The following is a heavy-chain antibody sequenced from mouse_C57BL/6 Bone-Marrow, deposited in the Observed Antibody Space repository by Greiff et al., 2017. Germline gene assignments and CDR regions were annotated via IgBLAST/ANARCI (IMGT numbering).Heavy chain of an antibody. CDR3: ARERIYYYGSSQYYYAMDY. D-gene: IGHD1-1*01. Sequence: VQLQQPGAELVMPGASVKLSCKASGYTFTSYWMHWVKQRPGQGLEWIGEIDPSDSYTKYNQKFKGKSTLTVDKSSSTAYMQLSSLTSEDSAVYYCARERIYYYGSSQYYYAMDYWGQGTSVTVSS. CDR2: IDPSDSYT. J-gene: IGHJ4*01. CDR1: GYTFTSYW. V-gene: IGHV1-69*01.